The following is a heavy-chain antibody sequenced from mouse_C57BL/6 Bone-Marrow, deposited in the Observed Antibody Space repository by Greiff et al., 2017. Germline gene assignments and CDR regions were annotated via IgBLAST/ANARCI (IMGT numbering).Heavy chain of an antibody. CDR3: ARCGDYAWFAY. J-gene: IGHJ3*01. D-gene: IGHD2-13*01. CDR1: GYTFTDYY. CDR2: INPNNGGT. Sequence: VQLQQPGPELVKPGASVKISCKASGYTFTDYYMNWVKQSHGKSLEWIGDINPNNGGTSYNQKFKGKATLTVDKSSSTAYMGLRSLTSEDSAVYYCARCGDYAWFAYWGQGTLVTVSA. V-gene: IGHV1-26*01.